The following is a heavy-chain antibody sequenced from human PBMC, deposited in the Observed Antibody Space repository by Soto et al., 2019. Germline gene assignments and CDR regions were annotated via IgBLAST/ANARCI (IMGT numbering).Heavy chain of an antibody. Sequence: PSGSMALSCAATGFRFSHACISWSRQAPGEGLEWVGRIKSNTDGGTTDYAAPVKDRFTISRDDSKNALYLQMNSLKIEDTAVYYCTTDPGFGDSFRAWGQGTLVTVSS. J-gene: IGHJ4*02. V-gene: IGHV3-15*01. CDR1: GFRFSHAC. CDR3: TTDPGFGDSFRA. D-gene: IGHD4-17*01. CDR2: IKSNTDGGTT.